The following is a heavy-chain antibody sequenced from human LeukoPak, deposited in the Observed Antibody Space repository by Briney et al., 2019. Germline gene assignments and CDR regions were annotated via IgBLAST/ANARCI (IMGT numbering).Heavy chain of an antibody. CDR1: GGSISSSHYY. D-gene: IGHD6-19*01. CDR2: IYYSGST. CDR3: ARHKSGWHRKGGYFDC. V-gene: IGHV4-39*01. Sequence: PSETLSLTCTVSGGSISSSHYYWDWIRQPPGKGLEWIGNIYYSGSTNYNPSLKSRVTISVDTSKNQFSLKLSSVTAADTAVYYCARHKSGWHRKGGYFDCWGQGTLVTVSS. J-gene: IGHJ4*02.